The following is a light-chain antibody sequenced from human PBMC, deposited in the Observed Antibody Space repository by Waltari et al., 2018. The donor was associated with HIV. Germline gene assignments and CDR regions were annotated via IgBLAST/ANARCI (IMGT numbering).Light chain of an antibody. CDR3: MQSLQTPLT. CDR2: WGS. J-gene: IGKJ4*01. V-gene: IGKV2-28*01. Sequence: DIVMTQSPLSLPVTPGEPASISCRSSESLLHSSGFNYLDWYLQKEGRPPQLLIYWGSNRASGGPDRFTGSGSGTDFTLKISRVEAEDVGIYFCMQSLQTPLTFGGGTKVEMK. CDR1: ESLLHSSGFNY.